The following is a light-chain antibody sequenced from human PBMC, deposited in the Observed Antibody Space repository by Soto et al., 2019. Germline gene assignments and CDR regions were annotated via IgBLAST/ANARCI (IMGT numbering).Light chain of an antibody. CDR1: NIETKS. CDR2: YDS. V-gene: IGLV3-21*04. J-gene: IGLJ2*01. CDR3: QVWDSSTDHGI. Sequence: SYELTQPPSVSVAPGKTARITCGGNNIETKSVHWYQQKPGQAPVLVIYYDSDRPSGIPERFSGSNSGNTATLAISRVEAGDEADYYCQVWDSSTDHGIFGGGTKLTVL.